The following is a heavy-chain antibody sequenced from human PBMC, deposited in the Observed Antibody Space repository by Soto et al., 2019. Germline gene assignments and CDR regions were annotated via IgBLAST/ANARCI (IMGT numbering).Heavy chain of an antibody. CDR2: IYYSGST. CDR3: ARQEGRARFDP. Sequence: QLQLQESGPGLVKPSETLSLTCTVSGGSISSSSYYWGWIRQPPGKGLEWIGSIYYSGSTYYNPSLKSRVTISVDTSKNQFSLKLSSVTAADTAVYYCARQEGRARFDPWGQVTLVTVSS. CDR1: GGSISSSSYY. J-gene: IGHJ5*02. V-gene: IGHV4-39*01.